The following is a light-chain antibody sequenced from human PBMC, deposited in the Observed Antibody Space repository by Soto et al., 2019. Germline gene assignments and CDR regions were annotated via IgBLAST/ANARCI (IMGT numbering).Light chain of an antibody. CDR2: EGI. J-gene: IGLJ3*02. V-gene: IGLV2-23*03. CDR1: SSDVGSSNL. CDR3: CSYAGGNTFA. Sequence: SALTQPASVSGSPGQSITISCTGTSSDVGSSNLVSWYQQHPGKAPKLIIYEGIQRPSGLSHRFSGSKSANTASLTISGLQTEDEADYYCCSYAGGNTFAFGGGTKLTVL.